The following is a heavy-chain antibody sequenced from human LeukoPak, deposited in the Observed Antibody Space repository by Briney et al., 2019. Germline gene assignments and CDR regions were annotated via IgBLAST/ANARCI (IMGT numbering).Heavy chain of an antibody. V-gene: IGHV1-18*01. CDR2: ISPYNGNT. J-gene: IGHJ4*02. CDR1: GYTFTTNG. D-gene: IGHD3-10*01. Sequence: ASVKVSCKASGYTFTTNGISWVRQAPGQALEWMGWISPYNGNTNYAEKVQGRITMTTDTYTRTVFMELGSLTSDDTAVYYCARELSYYGSGNYYQGRGYYFDYWGQGTLLTVSS. CDR3: ARELSYYGSGNYYQGRGYYFDY.